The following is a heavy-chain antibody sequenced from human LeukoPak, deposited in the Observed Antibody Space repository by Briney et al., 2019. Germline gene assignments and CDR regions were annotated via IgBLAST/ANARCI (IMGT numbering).Heavy chain of an antibody. D-gene: IGHD1-26*01. V-gene: IGHV1-3*01. CDR1: GYTFTSYA. J-gene: IGHJ4*02. Sequence: ASVKVSCKASGYTFTSYAMHWVRQAPGQRLEWMGWINAGNGNTKYSQKFQGRVTITRDTSATTAYMELSSLRSDDTAVYYCARDGATEGYYYFDYWCQGTLVTVSS. CDR2: INAGNGNT. CDR3: ARDGATEGYYYFDY.